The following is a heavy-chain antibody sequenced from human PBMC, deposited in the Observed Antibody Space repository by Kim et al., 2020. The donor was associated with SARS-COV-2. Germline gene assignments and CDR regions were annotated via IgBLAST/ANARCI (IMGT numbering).Heavy chain of an antibody. D-gene: IGHD5-18*01. CDR1: GDSVSSNSAA. V-gene: IGHV6-1*01. J-gene: IGHJ4*02. CDR2: TYYRSKWYN. CDR3: VREYSRSLLFDY. Sequence: SQTLSLTCAISGDSVSSNSAAWNWIRQSPSRGLEWLGRTYYRSKWYNDYTASVKSRITINPDTSKNLLSLQLNSVTPEDTAVYYCVREYSRSLLFDYWGQGTVVTVSS.